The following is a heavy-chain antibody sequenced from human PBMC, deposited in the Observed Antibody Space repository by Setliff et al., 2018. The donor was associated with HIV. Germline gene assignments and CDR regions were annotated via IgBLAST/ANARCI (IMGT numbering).Heavy chain of an antibody. D-gene: IGHD1-1*01. V-gene: IGHV4-31*03. Sequence: PSETLSLTCTVSGGSISSESSFWSWVRQYPGKGLELIGHISHSGNTYYTPSLESRITLSVDTSKNQFSLKVNSVTAADTAVYYCARLEDQLGPGWFAPWGQGTLVTVSS. CDR3: ARLEDQLGPGWFAP. CDR1: GGSISSESSF. CDR2: ISHSGNT. J-gene: IGHJ5*02.